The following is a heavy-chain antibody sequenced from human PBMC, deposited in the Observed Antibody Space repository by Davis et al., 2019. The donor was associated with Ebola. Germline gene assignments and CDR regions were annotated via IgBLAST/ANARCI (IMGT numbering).Heavy chain of an antibody. Sequence: GESLKISCSASGFIFSTYVMSWVRQAPGKGLEWVSTYGTSADTYYADSVKGRFTISRDNSKNTLSLQMNGLRVEDTAIYYCAKDNRNIWSEVWGQGTMVTVSS. D-gene: IGHD2/OR15-2a*01. CDR2: GTSADT. CDR1: GFIFSTYV. CDR3: AKDNRNIWSEV. J-gene: IGHJ3*01. V-gene: IGHV3-23*01.